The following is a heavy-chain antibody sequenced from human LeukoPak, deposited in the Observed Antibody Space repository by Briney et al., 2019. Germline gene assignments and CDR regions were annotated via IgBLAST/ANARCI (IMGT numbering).Heavy chain of an antibody. CDR1: GYTFTSYD. CDR2: MNPNSGNT. Sequence: GASVKVSCKASGYTFTSYDINWVRQATGQGLEWMGWMNPNSGNTGYAQKFQGRVTMTRNTSISTAYMELSSLRSEDTAVYYCARGSVGYGDYGLGGMDVWGQGTTVTVSS. J-gene: IGHJ6*02. CDR3: ARGSVGYGDYGLGGMDV. D-gene: IGHD4-17*01. V-gene: IGHV1-8*01.